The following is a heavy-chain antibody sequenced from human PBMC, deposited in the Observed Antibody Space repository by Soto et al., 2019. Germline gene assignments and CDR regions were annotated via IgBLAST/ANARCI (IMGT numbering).Heavy chain of an antibody. J-gene: IGHJ4*02. V-gene: IGHV1-69*13. Sequence: SVKVSCKASGGTFSSYAIIWVRQAPGQGLEWMGGIIPIFGTANYAQKFQGRVTITADESTSTAYMELSSLRSEDTAVYYWARGHTGGRLDCWGQGTLVTVSS. D-gene: IGHD3-16*01. CDR1: GGTFSSYA. CDR2: IIPIFGTA. CDR3: ARGHTGGRLDC.